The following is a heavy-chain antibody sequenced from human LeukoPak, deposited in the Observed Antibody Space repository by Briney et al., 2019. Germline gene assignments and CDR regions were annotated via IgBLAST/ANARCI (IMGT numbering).Heavy chain of an antibody. CDR1: GGSISSSSYY. D-gene: IGHD3-9*01. CDR2: IYYSGST. J-gene: IGHJ4*02. V-gene: IGHV4-39*07. Sequence: SETLSLTCTVSGGSISSSSYYWGWIRQPPGTGLEWIGSIYYSGSTYCNPSLKSRVTISVDTSKNQFSLKLSSVTAADTAVYYCATRPYDILTGYPNPFDYWGQGTLVTVSS. CDR3: ATRPYDILTGYPNPFDY.